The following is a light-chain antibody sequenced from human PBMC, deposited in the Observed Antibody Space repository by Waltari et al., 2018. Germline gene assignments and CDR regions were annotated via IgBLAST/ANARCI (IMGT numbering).Light chain of an antibody. Sequence: DIVMTQSPDSLAVALGERATINCNSSPTVLDTSNNKNYLAWYQQKSGQPPKVLVYWASTRESGVPDRFSGSGSGTDFTLTIDNLQADDVAIYYCQQYYTVPVSFGPGTTVDLK. J-gene: IGKJ3*01. V-gene: IGKV4-1*01. CDR2: WAS. CDR3: QQYYTVPVS. CDR1: PTVLDTSNNKNY.